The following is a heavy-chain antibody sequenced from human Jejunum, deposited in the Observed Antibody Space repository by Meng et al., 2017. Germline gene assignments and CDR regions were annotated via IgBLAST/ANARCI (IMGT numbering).Heavy chain of an antibody. J-gene: IGHJ4*02. Sequence: QVQRQESVPGLLKPSETLSLTCAVSGGSISSVYWWTWVRQTPGKGLEWIGEIYHSGSTNYNPSLKSRVTISVDKSKNQFSLKLTSVTAADTAVYYCARGGYYSFDYWGQGTLVTVSS. D-gene: IGHD5-18*01. CDR2: IYHSGST. CDR1: GGSISSVYW. CDR3: ARGGYYSFDY. V-gene: IGHV4-4*02.